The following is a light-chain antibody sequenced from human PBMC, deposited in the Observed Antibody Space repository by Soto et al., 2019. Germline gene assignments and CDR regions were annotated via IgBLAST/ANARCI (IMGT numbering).Light chain of an antibody. CDR2: SAS. J-gene: IGKJ1*01. CDR1: QSVSSD. V-gene: IGKV3-15*01. CDR3: QQYNTLPRT. Sequence: ETVMTQSPATLTVSPGERATLSCRASQSVSSDLAWYQQKPGQAPRLLIFSASTRATSIPARFTGSRSGTEFTLTISSLQSEDFAVYYYQQYNTLPRTIGQGTQVESK.